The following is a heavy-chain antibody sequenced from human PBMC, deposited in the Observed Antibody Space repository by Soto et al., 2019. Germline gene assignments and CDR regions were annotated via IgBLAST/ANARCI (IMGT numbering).Heavy chain of an antibody. J-gene: IGHJ4*02. CDR2: IIPIFGTA. CDR3: ARGTFYYDSSGYRHFDY. Sequence: ASVKVSCKASGGTFSSYAIGWVRQAPGQGLEWMGGIIPIFGTAKYAQKFQGRVTITADESTNTVYMELSSLSSEDTAVYYCARGTFYYDSSGYRHFDYWGQGTLVTVSS. D-gene: IGHD3-22*01. CDR1: GGTFSSYA. V-gene: IGHV1-69*13.